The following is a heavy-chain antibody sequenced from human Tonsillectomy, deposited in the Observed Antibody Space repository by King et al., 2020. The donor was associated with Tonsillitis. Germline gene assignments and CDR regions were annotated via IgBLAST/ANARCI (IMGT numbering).Heavy chain of an antibody. V-gene: IGHV4-28*01. Sequence: QLQESGPGLVKPSDTLTLTCAVSGYSIRSSNWWGWIRQPPGKGLEWSGYFYYSGSTDYTPSLKSRVTMSVDTSKNQFSLKLSSVTAVDTAVYYCARRSASGDYDAFDIWGQGTTVTVSS. D-gene: IGHD2-2*01. CDR1: GYSIRSSNW. J-gene: IGHJ3*02. CDR2: FYYSGST. CDR3: ARRSASGDYDAFDI.